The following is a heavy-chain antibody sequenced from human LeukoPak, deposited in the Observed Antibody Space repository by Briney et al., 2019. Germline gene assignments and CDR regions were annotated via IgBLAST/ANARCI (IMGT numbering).Heavy chain of an antibody. D-gene: IGHD6-19*01. CDR3: ARGIPQWPARVDY. Sequence: SETLSLTCTVSGGSISSYYWSWIRQPPGKGLEWIGFIYYTGSTNYNPSLKSRVTISVDTSNNQFSLKLCSLTAADTAVYYCARGIPQWPARVDYWGQGTLVTVSS. V-gene: IGHV4-59*08. J-gene: IGHJ4*02. CDR2: IYYTGST. CDR1: GGSISSYY.